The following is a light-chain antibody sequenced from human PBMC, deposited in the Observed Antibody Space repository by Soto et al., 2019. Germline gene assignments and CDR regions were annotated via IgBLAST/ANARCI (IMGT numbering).Light chain of an antibody. CDR3: QQYGSAPWT. V-gene: IGKV3-20*01. J-gene: IGKJ1*01. CDR1: QSVNNNY. Sequence: EIVLTQSPGTLSLSPGERATLSCRASQSVNNNYLAWYQHKPGQSPRLLIYAASNRSRGITNRLGGSGSGTDFTLTVSRLEPEDFAVYYCQQYGSAPWTFGQGTKVEI. CDR2: AAS.